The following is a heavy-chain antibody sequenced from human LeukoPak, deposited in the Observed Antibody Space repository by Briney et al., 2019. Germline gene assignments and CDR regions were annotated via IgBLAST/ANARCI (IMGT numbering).Heavy chain of an antibody. V-gene: IGHV3-11*04. J-gene: IGHJ6*03. Sequence: GGSLRLSCAASGFTFSDYYMSWIRQAPGKGLEWVSYISSSGSTIYYADSVKGRFTISRGNAKNSLYLQMNSLRAEDTAVYYCARGHNYYDSSGYYYYYYYMDVWGKGTTVTVSS. CDR3: ARGHNYYDSSGYYYYYYYMDV. D-gene: IGHD3-22*01. CDR2: ISSSGSTI. CDR1: GFTFSDYY.